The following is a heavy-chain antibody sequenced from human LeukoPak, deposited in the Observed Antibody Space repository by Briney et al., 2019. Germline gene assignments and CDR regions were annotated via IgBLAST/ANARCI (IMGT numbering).Heavy chain of an antibody. CDR1: GYTFTSYY. CDR3: ARTPLRCSSTSCFWEVGNWFDP. D-gene: IGHD2-2*01. CDR2: INPSGGST. V-gene: IGHV1-46*01. Sequence: ASVKVSCKASGYTFTSYYMHWVRQAPGQGLEWMGIINPSGGSTSYAQKFQGRVTMTRATSTSTVYMELRSLRTDDTAVYYSARTPLRCSSTSCFWEVGNWFDPWGQGTLVTVSS. J-gene: IGHJ5*02.